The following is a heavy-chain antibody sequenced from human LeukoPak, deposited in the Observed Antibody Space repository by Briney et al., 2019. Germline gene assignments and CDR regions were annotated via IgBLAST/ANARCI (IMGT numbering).Heavy chain of an antibody. D-gene: IGHD3-3*01. Sequence: GGSLRLSCAASGCTFSSYSMNWVRQAPGKGLEWVSYISSSSSTIYYADSVKGRFTISRDNAKNSLYLQMNSLRAEDTAVYYCARDRGGFWSGYYRSVWGQGTTVTVSS. CDR2: ISSSSSTI. CDR1: GCTFSSYS. CDR3: ARDRGGFWSGYYRSV. V-gene: IGHV3-48*01. J-gene: IGHJ6*02.